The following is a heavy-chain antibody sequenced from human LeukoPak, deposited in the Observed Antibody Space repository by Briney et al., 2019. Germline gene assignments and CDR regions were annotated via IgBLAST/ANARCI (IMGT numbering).Heavy chain of an antibody. V-gene: IGHV4-34*01. Sequence: PSETLSLTCAVYGGSFSGYYWSWIRQPPGKGLEWIGEINHSGSTNYNPSLKSRVTISVDTSKNQFSLKLSSVTAADTAVYYCARRAFLRGSGWSDPWGQGTLVTVSS. J-gene: IGHJ5*02. D-gene: IGHD6-19*01. CDR3: ARRAFLRGSGWSDP. CDR2: INHSGST. CDR1: GGSFSGYY.